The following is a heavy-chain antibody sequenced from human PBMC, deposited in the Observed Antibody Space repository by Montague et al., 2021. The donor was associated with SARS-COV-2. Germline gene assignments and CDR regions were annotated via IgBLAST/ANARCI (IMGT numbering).Heavy chain of an antibody. D-gene: IGHD3-22*01. V-gene: IGHV3-48*03. CDR1: GFIFSSYV. CDR2: ISNSGDTK. CDR3: ARAGEDYYYDSSGFLY. J-gene: IGHJ4*02. Sequence: SLRLSCAASGFIFSSYVMNWVRQASGKGLEWVSYISNSGDTKYYADSVKGRFTISRDNAKNSLYLQMSSLRAEDTAVYYCARAGEDYYYDSSGFLYWGQGILVTVSS.